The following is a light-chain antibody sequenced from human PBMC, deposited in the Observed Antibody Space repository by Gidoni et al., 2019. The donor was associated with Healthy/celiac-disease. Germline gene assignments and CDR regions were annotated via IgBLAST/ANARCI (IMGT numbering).Light chain of an antibody. CDR3: QQLNSYPYT. J-gene: IGKJ2*01. CDR1: QGISSY. V-gene: IGKV1-9*01. Sequence: IQLTQSPSSLSASVGHRVTITCRASQGISSYLASYQQKPGKAPKLLIYAASTLQSGVPSRFSGSGSGTDFTLTISSLQPEDFATYYCQQLNSYPYTFGQGTKLEIK. CDR2: AAS.